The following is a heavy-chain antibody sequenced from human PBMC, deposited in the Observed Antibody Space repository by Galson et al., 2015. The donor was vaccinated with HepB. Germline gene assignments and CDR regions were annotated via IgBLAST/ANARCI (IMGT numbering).Heavy chain of an antibody. V-gene: IGHV3-48*04. CDR3: ATISHRSFDY. CDR1: GFNFSSYS. CDR2: ISRSSGTI. J-gene: IGHJ4*02. Sequence: SLRLSCAASGFNFSSYSVNWVRQAPGKGLEWVAYISRSSGTIYYADSVKGRFPISRDNAKNSLYLQLNSLRAEDTAVYYCATISHRSFDYWGQGTLVTVSS.